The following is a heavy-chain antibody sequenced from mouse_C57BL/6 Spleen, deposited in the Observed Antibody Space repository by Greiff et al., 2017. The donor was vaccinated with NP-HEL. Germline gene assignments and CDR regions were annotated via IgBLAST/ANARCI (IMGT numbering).Heavy chain of an antibody. Sequence: QVQLQQSGSELVRPGPSVKLSCKASGYTFTSYWMHWVKQRPGQGLEWIGVIDPSDSYTNYNQKFKGKATLTVDTSSSTAYMQLSSLTSEDSAVYYCARAPLRGYFDYWGQGTTLTVSS. V-gene: IGHV1-59*01. CDR2: IDPSDSYT. J-gene: IGHJ2*01. CDR1: GYTFTSYW. D-gene: IGHD1-1*01. CDR3: ARAPLRGYFDY.